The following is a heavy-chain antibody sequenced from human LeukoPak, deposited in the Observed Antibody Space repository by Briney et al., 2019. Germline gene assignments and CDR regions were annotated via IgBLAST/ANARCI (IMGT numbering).Heavy chain of an antibody. Sequence: SETLSLTCAVYGGSFRGYYWIWIRQSPGKGLEGIGEINQSESTNHNPSLKRRVTISVDTSKTQFSLKVSSVTGADTAVYYCARGYGSGFAYWGQGTLVTVSS. CDR3: ARGYGSGFAY. D-gene: IGHD3-10*01. CDR1: GGSFRGYY. V-gene: IGHV4-34*01. J-gene: IGHJ4*02. CDR2: INQSEST.